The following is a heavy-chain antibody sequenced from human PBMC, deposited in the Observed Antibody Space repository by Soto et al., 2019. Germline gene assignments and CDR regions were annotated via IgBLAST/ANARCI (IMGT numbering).Heavy chain of an antibody. CDR3: ARHPAGTMGLDY. Sequence: SETLSLTCTVSGASISSSGYYWAWIRQSPGKGLEWIGSIYNSGNPYYNPSLKSRLTISVDTSKNQFSLKLSSVTAADTAVYYCARHPAGTMGLDYWGQGTLVTVSS. CDR1: GASISSSGYY. D-gene: IGHD3-10*01. V-gene: IGHV4-39*01. J-gene: IGHJ4*02. CDR2: IYNSGNP.